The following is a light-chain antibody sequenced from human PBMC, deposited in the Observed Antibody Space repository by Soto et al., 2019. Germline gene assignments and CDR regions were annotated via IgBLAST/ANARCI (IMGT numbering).Light chain of an antibody. J-gene: IGKJ5*01. CDR1: QDIVNW. V-gene: IGKV1D-12*01. CDR3: QKAKSFPIT. CDR2: AAS. Sequence: DIQMTQSPSALAASVGDRVTITCRASQDIVNWLAWYQQTPGKAPKLLIYAASSLQSGVPSRFSGSGSGTDFSLTISSLQPEDFASYYCQKAKSFPITCGQGTRREIK.